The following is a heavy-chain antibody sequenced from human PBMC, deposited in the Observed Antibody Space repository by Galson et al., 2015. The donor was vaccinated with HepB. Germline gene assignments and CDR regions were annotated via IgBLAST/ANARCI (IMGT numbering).Heavy chain of an antibody. Sequence: SLRLSCAASGFTFSSYAMSWVRQAPGKGLEWVSAISGSGGSTYYADSVKGRFTISRDNSKNTLYLQMNSLRAEDTAVYYCAKSIAVAGRVWDAFDIWGQGTMVTVSS. CDR3: AKSIAVAGRVWDAFDI. CDR2: ISGSGGST. CDR1: GFTFSSYA. V-gene: IGHV3-23*01. J-gene: IGHJ3*02. D-gene: IGHD6-19*01.